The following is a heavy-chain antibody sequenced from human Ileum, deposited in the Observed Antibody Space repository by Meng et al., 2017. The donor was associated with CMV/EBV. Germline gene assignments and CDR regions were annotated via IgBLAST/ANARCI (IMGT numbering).Heavy chain of an antibody. CDR3: APQRAHYRGPGTYPNWFDP. V-gene: IGHV3-21*01. J-gene: IGHJ5*02. D-gene: IGHD3-10*01. CDR2: ISSTGSYI. CDR1: GFTLNFYS. Sequence: GESLKISCASSGFTLNFYSMKWVRQAPGKGLEWVASISSTGSYIYYADSVKGRFTISRDNTANSVHLQMSDLRAEDTAVYYCAPQRAHYRGPGTYPNWFDPWGQGIPVTVSS.